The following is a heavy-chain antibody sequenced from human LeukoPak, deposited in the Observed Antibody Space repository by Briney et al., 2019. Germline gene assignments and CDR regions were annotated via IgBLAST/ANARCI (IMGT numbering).Heavy chain of an antibody. J-gene: IGHJ4*02. D-gene: IGHD2-15*01. Sequence: GGSLRLSCAASGFTFSSYEMNWVRQAPGKGLEWVSYISSSGSTIYYADSVKGRFTISRDNAKNSLYLQMNSLRAEDTAVYYCARALPGYCSGGSCYEFDYWGQGTLVTVSS. V-gene: IGHV3-48*03. CDR3: ARALPGYCSGGSCYEFDY. CDR1: GFTFSSYE. CDR2: ISSSGSTI.